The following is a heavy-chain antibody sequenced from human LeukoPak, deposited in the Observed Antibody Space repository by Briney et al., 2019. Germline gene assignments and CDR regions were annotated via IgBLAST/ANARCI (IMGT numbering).Heavy chain of an antibody. CDR3: AKAGTGYFDY. CDR2: ISYDGSNQ. D-gene: IGHD3-9*01. J-gene: IGHJ4*02. CDR1: GFTFSNYG. Sequence: PGRSLRLSCAASGFTFSNYGMHWVRQAPGKGLEWVAVISYDGSNQYYADSVKGRFTISRDNSKNTLYLQMNSLRAEDTAVYYCAKAGTGYFDYWGQGTLVTVSS. V-gene: IGHV3-30*18.